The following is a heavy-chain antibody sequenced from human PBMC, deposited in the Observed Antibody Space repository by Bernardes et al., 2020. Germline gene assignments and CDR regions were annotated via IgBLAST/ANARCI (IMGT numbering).Heavy chain of an antibody. V-gene: IGHV2-5*02. J-gene: IGHJ5*02. Sequence: SGPTLVKPTQTLTLTCTFSGFSLTTRGVGVGWIRQPPGKTLEWLALMYSDDDKLYNPSLRSRLTITQDASRNQVVLTMTDMDPVDTGTYYCAHRRNMAYAMGTNYFGPWGQGTLVAVSS. CDR3: AHRRNMAYAMGTNYFGP. D-gene: IGHD2-8*01. CDR2: MYSDDDK. CDR1: GFSLTTRGVG.